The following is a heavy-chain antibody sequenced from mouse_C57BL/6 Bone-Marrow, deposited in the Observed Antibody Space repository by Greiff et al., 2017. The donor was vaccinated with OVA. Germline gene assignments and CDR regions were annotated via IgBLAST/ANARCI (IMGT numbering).Heavy chain of an antibody. D-gene: IGHD1-1*01. J-gene: IGHJ2*01. Sequence: VQLQQSGAELVRPGTSVKLSCKASGYTFTSYWMHWVKQRPGQGLEWIGVIDPSDSYTNYNQKFKGKATLTVDTSSSTAYMQLSSLTSEDSAVYYCARFPLITTGGDYWGQGTTLTVSS. V-gene: IGHV1-59*01. CDR1: GYTFTSYW. CDR3: ARFPLITTGGDY. CDR2: IDPSDSYT.